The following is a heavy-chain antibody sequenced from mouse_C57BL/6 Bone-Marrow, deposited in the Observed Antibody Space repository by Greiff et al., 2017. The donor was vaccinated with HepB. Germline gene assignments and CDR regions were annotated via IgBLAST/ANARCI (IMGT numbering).Heavy chain of an antibody. CDR2: IDPSDSYN. CDR3: ARSLLRYAMDY. D-gene: IGHD1-1*01. Sequence: QVQLKQPGAELVMPGASVKLSCKASGYTFTSYWMHWVKQRPGQGLEWIGEIDPSDSYNNYNKKFKGKSTLTVDKSSSTAYMQLSSLTSEDSAVYYCARSLLRYAMDYWGQGTSVTVSS. V-gene: IGHV1-69*01. J-gene: IGHJ4*01. CDR1: GYTFTSYW.